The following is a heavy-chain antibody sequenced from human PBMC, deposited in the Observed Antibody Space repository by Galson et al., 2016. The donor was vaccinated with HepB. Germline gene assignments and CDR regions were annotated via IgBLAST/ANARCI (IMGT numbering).Heavy chain of an antibody. J-gene: IGHJ4*02. CDR3: AKSNEYCPPVGCSVDY. V-gene: IGHV3-30*18. CDR1: GFPFSERG. Sequence: SLRLSCAASGFPFSERGMHWVRQAPGKGLEWVAADSMDGRRKWYADSVKGRFTISRDNSNNVLFLQMSSLRADEKAVYFCAKSNEYCPPVGCSVDYWGQGTLVSVSS. CDR2: DSMDGRRK. D-gene: IGHD2/OR15-2a*01.